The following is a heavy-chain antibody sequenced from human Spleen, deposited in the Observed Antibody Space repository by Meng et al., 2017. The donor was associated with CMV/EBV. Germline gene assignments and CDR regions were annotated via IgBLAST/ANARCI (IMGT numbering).Heavy chain of an antibody. D-gene: IGHD1-26*01. V-gene: IGHV4-4*02. CDR1: GGSISSGNW. Sequence: SETLSLTCAVSGGSISSGNWWTWVRQSPGKGLEWIGEIYHSGSTNYNPSLKTRVTISVDKSKNQFSLNLTSVTAADTAVFYCARGDSGSYYFDYWGPGTLVTVSS. CDR3: ARGDSGSYYFDY. J-gene: IGHJ4*02. CDR2: IYHSGST.